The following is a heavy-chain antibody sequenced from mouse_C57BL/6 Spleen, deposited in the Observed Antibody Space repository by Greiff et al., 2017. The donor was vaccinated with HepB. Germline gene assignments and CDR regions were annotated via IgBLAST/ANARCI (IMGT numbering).Heavy chain of an antibody. V-gene: IGHV1-19*01. CDR3: ARAYYGSSLDY. D-gene: IGHD1-1*01. Sequence: VQLKQSGPVLVKPGASVKMSCKASGYTFTDYYMNWVKQSHGKSLEWIGVINPYNGGTSYNQKFKGKATLTVDKSSSTAYMELNSLTSEDSAVYYCARAYYGSSLDYWGQGTTLTVSS. J-gene: IGHJ2*01. CDR2: INPYNGGT. CDR1: GYTFTDYY.